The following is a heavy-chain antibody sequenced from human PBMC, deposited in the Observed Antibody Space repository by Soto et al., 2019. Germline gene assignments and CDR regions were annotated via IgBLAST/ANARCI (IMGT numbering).Heavy chain of an antibody. V-gene: IGHV4-4*02. J-gene: IGHJ4*02. CDR3: ARDSPGIAAAGNFDY. CDR1: GGSISSSNW. CDR2: IYHSGST. Sequence: PSETLSLTCAVSGGSISSSNWWSWVRQPPGKGLEWIGEIYHSGSTNYNPSLKSRVTISVDKSKNQFSLKLSSVTAADTAVYYCARDSPGIAAAGNFDYWGQGTLVTVSS. D-gene: IGHD6-13*01.